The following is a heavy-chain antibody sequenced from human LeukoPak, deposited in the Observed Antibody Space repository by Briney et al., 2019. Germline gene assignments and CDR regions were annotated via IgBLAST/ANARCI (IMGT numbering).Heavy chain of an antibody. Sequence: SETLSLTCAVYTGSFSGYYWSWIRQPPGKGLEWIGEINHSGNTNYNPSLKSRVTISVDTPKNQFSLELSSVTATDTAVYYCAGYSSGWMDFWGQGTLVTVSS. J-gene: IGHJ4*02. V-gene: IGHV4-34*01. CDR2: INHSGNT. CDR3: AGYSSGWMDF. D-gene: IGHD6-19*01. CDR1: TGSFSGYY.